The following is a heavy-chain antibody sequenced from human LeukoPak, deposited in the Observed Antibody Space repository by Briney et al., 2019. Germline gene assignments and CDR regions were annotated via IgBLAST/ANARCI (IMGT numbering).Heavy chain of an antibody. V-gene: IGHV1-8*01. CDR1: GYTFTSYD. CDR3: ARGTRTVYSSSSEFDY. J-gene: IGHJ4*02. CDR2: MNPNSGNT. Sequence: ASVKVSCKASGYTFTSYDINWVRQATGQGLEWMGWMNPNSGNTGYAQKFQGRVTITRNTSISTAYMELSSLRSEDTAVYYCARGTRTVYSSSSEFDYWGQGTLVTVSS. D-gene: IGHD6-6*01.